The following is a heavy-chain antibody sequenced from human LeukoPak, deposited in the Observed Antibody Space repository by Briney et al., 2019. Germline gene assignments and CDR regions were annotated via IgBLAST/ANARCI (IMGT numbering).Heavy chain of an antibody. J-gene: IGHJ4*02. V-gene: IGHV3-74*01. Sequence: GGSLRLSCAASGFTFSSYWMHWVRQAPGKGLVWVSRINSDGSSTSYADSVKGRFTISRDNAKNTLYLQMNSLRAEDTAVYYCARGGTYYYDSSGYYYGKHFDYWGQGTLVTVSS. CDR1: GFTFSSYW. D-gene: IGHD3-22*01. CDR2: INSDGSST. CDR3: ARGGTYYYDSSGYYYGKHFDY.